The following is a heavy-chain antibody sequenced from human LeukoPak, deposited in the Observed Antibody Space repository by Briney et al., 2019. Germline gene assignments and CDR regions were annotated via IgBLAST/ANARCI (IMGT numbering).Heavy chain of an antibody. V-gene: IGHV3-33*01. D-gene: IGHD3-16*01. CDR2: IWNAGTNT. CDR3: AGDTPPGGDYYFDY. J-gene: IGHJ4*02. Sequence: GGSLRLSCAASGFSFSTYGMHWVRQAPGKGLEWVALIWNAGTNTYYADSVKGRFTVSRDNSKNTLYLQMNSLRAEDTAVYYCAGDTPPGGDYYFDYWGQGTLVIVSS. CDR1: GFSFSTYG.